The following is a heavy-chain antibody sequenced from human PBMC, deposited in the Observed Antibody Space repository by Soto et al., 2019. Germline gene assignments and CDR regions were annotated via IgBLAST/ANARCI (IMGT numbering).Heavy chain of an antibody. CDR2: ISSSSSTI. J-gene: IGHJ6*02. CDR3: ARDGDYCSSTSCKDFYYGMDV. CDR1: GFTFSSYS. Sequence: GGSLRLSCAASGFTFSSYSMNWVRQAPGKGLEWVSYISSSSSTIYYADSVKGRFTISRDNAKNSLYLQMNSLRDEDTAVYYCARDGDYCSSTSCKDFYYGMDVWGQGTTVTVSS. V-gene: IGHV3-48*02. D-gene: IGHD2-2*01.